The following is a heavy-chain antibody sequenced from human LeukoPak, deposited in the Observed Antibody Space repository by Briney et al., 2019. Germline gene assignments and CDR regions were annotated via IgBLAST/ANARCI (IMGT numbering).Heavy chain of an antibody. Sequence: PGGSLRLSCAASGFTFADHAMGWVRQAPGKGLEWVSVVSGIGFSVYADSVRGRFTISRDNSKSTLYLQMNSLEAEDTAVYYCARDPFAAPKQYFDYWGQGTLVTVSS. CDR1: GFTFADHA. CDR2: VSGIGFS. D-gene: IGHD2/OR15-2a*01. J-gene: IGHJ4*02. V-gene: IGHV3-23*01. CDR3: ARDPFAAPKQYFDY.